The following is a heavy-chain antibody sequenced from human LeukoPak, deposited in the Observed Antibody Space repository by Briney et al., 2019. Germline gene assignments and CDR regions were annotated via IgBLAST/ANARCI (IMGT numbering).Heavy chain of an antibody. CDR1: GFTVSTYW. J-gene: IGHJ4*02. CDR2: INSDGSRT. CDR3: ARVYVDTSMVYYFDY. Sequence: GGSLRLSCAASGFTVSTYWMHWVRQAPGKGLAWVSRINSDGSRTAYADSVKGRFTISRDNAKNTLYLQMNSLRAEDTALYYCARVYVDTSMVYYFDYWGQGTLVTVSS. D-gene: IGHD5-18*01. V-gene: IGHV3-74*01.